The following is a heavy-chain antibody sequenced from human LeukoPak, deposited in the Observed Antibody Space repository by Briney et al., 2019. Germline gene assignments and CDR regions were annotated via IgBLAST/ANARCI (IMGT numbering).Heavy chain of an antibody. V-gene: IGHV4-39*07. Sequence: SETLSLTCTVSGDSISSSIYYWGWIRQPPGKGLEWIGNIYYSGSTYYNPSLKSRLTISVDTSKNHFSLKLSSVTAADTAVYFCARASYYGSGSYSACYFGYWGQETLVTVSS. D-gene: IGHD3-10*01. J-gene: IGHJ4*02. CDR2: IYYSGST. CDR1: GDSISSSIYY. CDR3: ARASYYGSGSYSACYFGY.